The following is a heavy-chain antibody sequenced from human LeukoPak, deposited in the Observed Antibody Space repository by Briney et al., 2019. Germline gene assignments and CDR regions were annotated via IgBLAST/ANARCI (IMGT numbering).Heavy chain of an antibody. V-gene: IGHV3-30*04. CDR3: ARDGAYYGSGSYYAWGDY. D-gene: IGHD3-10*01. CDR1: GFTFSSYA. Sequence: PGGSLRLSCAASGFTFSSYAMHWVRQAPGKGLEWVAVLSYDGSNKYYADSVKGRFTISRDNSKNTLYLQMNSLRAEDTAVYYCARDGAYYGSGSYYAWGDYWGQGTLVTVSS. CDR2: LSYDGSNK. J-gene: IGHJ4*02.